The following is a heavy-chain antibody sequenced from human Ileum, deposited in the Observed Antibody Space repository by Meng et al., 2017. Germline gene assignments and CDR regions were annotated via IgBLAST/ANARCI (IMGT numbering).Heavy chain of an antibody. J-gene: IGHJ5*02. D-gene: IGHD5-18*01. CDR3: ARVELTDTAMGRGWFDP. Sequence: QGQPVQAGAEVKKPGSSGKASCKASGGTFSSYAISWVRQAPGQGLEWMGGIIPIFGTANYAQKFQGRVTITADKSTSTAYMELSSLRSEDTAVYYCARVELTDTAMGRGWFDPWGQGTLVTVSS. V-gene: IGHV1-69*06. CDR1: GGTFSSYA. CDR2: IIPIFGTA.